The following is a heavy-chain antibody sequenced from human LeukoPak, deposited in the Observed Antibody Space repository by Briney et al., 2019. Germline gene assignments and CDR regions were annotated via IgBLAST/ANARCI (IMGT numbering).Heavy chain of an antibody. Sequence: GGSLRLSCAASEFSVGSNYMTWVRQAPGKGLEWVSLIYSGGSTYYADSVKGRFTISRDNAKNSLYLQMNSLRAEDTAVYYCAREGRAYRYSSSWYPTPSWFDPWGQGTLVTVSS. V-gene: IGHV3-66*01. CDR2: IYSGGST. CDR3: AREGRAYRYSSSWYPTPSWFDP. J-gene: IGHJ5*02. CDR1: EFSVGSNY. D-gene: IGHD6-13*01.